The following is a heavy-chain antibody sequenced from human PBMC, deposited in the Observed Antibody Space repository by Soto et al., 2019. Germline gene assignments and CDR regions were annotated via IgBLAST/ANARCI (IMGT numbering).Heavy chain of an antibody. J-gene: IGHJ4*02. V-gene: IGHV3-7*01. D-gene: IGHD2-15*01. Sequence: EVQLVESGGGLVQPGGSLRLSCAASGFSFGSYWISWVRQAPGKGLEWAANIKEDGSEKYYVDSVKGRFTISRDNAKNSLYLQMNSLRAEDTAVYYCARDEGCGGGSCYSIWRYWGQGTLVTVSP. CDR2: IKEDGSEK. CDR1: GFSFGSYW. CDR3: ARDEGCGGGSCYSIWRY.